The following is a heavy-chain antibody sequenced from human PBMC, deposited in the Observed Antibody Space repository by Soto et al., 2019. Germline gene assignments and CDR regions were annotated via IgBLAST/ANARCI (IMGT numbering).Heavy chain of an antibody. CDR2: IRNEANTYTT. V-gene: IGHV3-72*01. CDR3: ARGRLGEATTRPLDY. Sequence: EVQLVESGGGLVQPGGSLGLSCAASGFTFSGHYMDWVRQAPGKGLEWVGRIRNEANTYTTHYAASVKGRFTISRDDSKNSLYLQMNSLKTEDTAVYYCARGRLGEATTRPLDYWCQGTLVTVSS. J-gene: IGHJ4*02. D-gene: IGHD1-1*01. CDR1: GFTFSGHY.